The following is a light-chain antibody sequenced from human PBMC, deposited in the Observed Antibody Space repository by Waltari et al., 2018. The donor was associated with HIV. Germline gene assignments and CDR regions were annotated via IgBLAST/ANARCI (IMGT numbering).Light chain of an antibody. Sequence: QSALTQPASVSGSPGQSSTISRTGTSSDVGDYNYVSWYPQHPGKAPRLMIYDVNKLPSGVSKRFSGSKSGNTASLTISGLHAADEADYYCCSYAGSSTVVFGGGTKLTVL. CDR2: DVN. J-gene: IGLJ2*01. V-gene: IGLV2-23*02. CDR3: CSYAGSSTVV. CDR1: SSDVGDYNY.